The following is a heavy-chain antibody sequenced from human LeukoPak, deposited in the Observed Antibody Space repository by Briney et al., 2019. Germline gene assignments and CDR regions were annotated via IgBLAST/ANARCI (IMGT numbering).Heavy chain of an antibody. J-gene: IGHJ4*02. CDR3: VKYRDSSGYCFDY. CDR2: ISAYNGNT. V-gene: IGHV1-18*01. Sequence: ASVKVSCKASGYTFTSYGISWVRQAPGQGLEWMGWISAYNGNTNYAQKLQGRVTMTTDTSTTTAYMELRSLRSDDPAVYYCVKYRDSSGYCFDYWGQGTLVTVSS. D-gene: IGHD3-22*01. CDR1: GYTFTSYG.